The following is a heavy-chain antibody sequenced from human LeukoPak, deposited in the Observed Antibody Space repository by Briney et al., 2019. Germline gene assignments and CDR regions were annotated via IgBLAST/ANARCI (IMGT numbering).Heavy chain of an antibody. CDR3: ARAFLIAAAGYYFDY. D-gene: IGHD6-13*01. V-gene: IGHV1-69*04. CDR1: GGTFSSYA. Sequence: GASVKVSCKASGGTFSSYAISWVRQAPGQGLEWMGRIIPILGIANYAQKFQGKVTITADKSTSTAYMELSSLRSEDTAVYYCARAFLIAAAGYYFDYWGQGTLVTVSS. CDR2: IIPILGIA. J-gene: IGHJ4*02.